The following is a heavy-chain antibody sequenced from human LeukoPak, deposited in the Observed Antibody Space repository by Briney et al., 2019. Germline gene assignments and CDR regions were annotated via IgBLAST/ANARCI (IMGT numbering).Heavy chain of an antibody. CDR2: IKQDGSEK. D-gene: IGHD6-19*01. V-gene: IGHV3-7*01. J-gene: IGHJ4*02. CDR1: GFTFSGYW. CDR3: AGGSGWVTDS. Sequence: GGSLRLSCAASGFTFSGYWMNWVRQGPGKGLEWVANIKQDGSEKYYVDSVKGRFTISRDNAKNSLYLQMNSLRAEDTAVYFCAGGSGWVTDSWGQGTLVTVSS.